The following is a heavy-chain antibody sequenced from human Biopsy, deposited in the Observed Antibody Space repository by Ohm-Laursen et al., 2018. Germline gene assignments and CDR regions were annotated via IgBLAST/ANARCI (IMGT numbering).Heavy chain of an antibody. CDR2: INPKSGGT. Sequence: VASVKVSCKASGYTFTGYYLRWVRQAPGQGLEWMGWINPKSGGTHYLEKFRGRVTMTRDTSISTAYMEVSSLRSDDTAVYYCAIDGNDFLTDYLKIDQWGQGTLVTVSS. J-gene: IGHJ4*02. V-gene: IGHV1-2*02. D-gene: IGHD3-9*01. CDR1: GYTFTGYY. CDR3: AIDGNDFLTDYLKIDQ.